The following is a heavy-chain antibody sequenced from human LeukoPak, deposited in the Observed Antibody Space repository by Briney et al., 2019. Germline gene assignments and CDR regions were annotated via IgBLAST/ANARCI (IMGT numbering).Heavy chain of an antibody. Sequence: GGSLRLSCAASGFTFSSYAMSWVRQAPGKGLEWVSAISGSGGSTYYADSVKGRFTISRDNSKNTLYLQMNSLRAEDTAVYYCAKDVYYYDSSGYYRNWGQGTLVTVSS. CDR1: GFTFSSYA. CDR3: AKDVYYYDSSGYYRN. V-gene: IGHV3-23*01. D-gene: IGHD3-22*01. CDR2: ISGSGGST. J-gene: IGHJ4*02.